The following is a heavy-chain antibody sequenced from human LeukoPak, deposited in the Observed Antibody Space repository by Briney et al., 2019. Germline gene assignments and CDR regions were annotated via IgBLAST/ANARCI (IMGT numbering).Heavy chain of an antibody. CDR1: GFTFSSYG. Sequence: PGRSLRLSCAASGFTFSSYGMHWVRQAPGKGLEWVTIIWYDGSNKYYADSVKGRFTISRDNSKNTLYLHMNSLRAEDTAIYYCTNTYSMTKDFWGQGTRVTVSS. D-gene: IGHD2-21*01. CDR2: IWYDGSNK. V-gene: IGHV3-33*06. CDR3: TNTYSMTKDF. J-gene: IGHJ4*02.